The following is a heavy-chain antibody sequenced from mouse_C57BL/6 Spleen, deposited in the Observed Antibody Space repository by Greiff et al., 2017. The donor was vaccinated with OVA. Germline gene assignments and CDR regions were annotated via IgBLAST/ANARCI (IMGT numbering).Heavy chain of an antibody. V-gene: IGHV1-22*01. CDR1: GYTFTDYN. Sequence: VQLKQSGPELVKPGASVKTSCKASGYTFTDYNMHWVKQSHGKSLEWIGYINPNNGGTSYNQKFKGKATLTVNKSSSTAYMELRSLTSEDSAVYYCAREDYYYGSIWFAYWGQGTLVTVSA. D-gene: IGHD1-1*01. CDR3: AREDYYYGSIWFAY. CDR2: INPNNGGT. J-gene: IGHJ3*01.